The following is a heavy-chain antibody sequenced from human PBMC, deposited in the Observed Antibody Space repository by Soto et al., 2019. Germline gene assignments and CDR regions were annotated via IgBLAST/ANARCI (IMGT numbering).Heavy chain of an antibody. CDR1: GGSISSSNW. Sequence: QVQLQESGPGLVKPSGTLSLTCAVSGGSISSSNWWSWVRQPPGKGLEWIGEIYHSGSTNYNPSLKSQVTISVDKSKNQSSLKLSSVTAADTAVYYCARGRGTMVRGVEGDDYWGQGTLVTVFS. CDR2: IYHSGST. V-gene: IGHV4-4*02. J-gene: IGHJ4*02. CDR3: ARGRGTMVRGVEGDDY. D-gene: IGHD3-10*01.